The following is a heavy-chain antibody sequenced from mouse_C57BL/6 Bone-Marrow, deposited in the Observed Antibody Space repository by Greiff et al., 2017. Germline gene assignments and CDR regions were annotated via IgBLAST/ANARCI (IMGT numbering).Heavy chain of an antibody. V-gene: IGHV2-2*01. D-gene: IGHD2-3*01. CDR1: GFSFTSYG. J-gene: IGHJ4*01. CDR3: ARNDGYYFYYAMDY. Sequence: QVQLQQSGPGLVQPSQRLSITCTVSGFSFTSYGVHWVRQSPGKGLEWLGVIWSGGSTDYNAAFISRLSISKDNSKSQVFFKMNSLQADDTAIYYCARNDGYYFYYAMDYWGQGTSVTVSS. CDR2: IWSGGST.